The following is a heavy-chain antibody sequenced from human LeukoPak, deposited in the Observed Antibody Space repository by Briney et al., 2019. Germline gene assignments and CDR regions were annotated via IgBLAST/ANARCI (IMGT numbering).Heavy chain of an antibody. CDR2: IRYDGSNK. CDR3: AKSAIYGSGSFYYMDV. J-gene: IGHJ6*03. Sequence: PGGSLGLSCAASGFTFSSYGMHWVRQAPGKGLEWVAFIRYDGSNKYYADSVKGRFTISRDNSKNTLYLQMNSLRAEDTAVYYCAKSAIYGSGSFYYMDVWGKGTTVTVSS. CDR1: GFTFSSYG. D-gene: IGHD3-10*01. V-gene: IGHV3-30*02.